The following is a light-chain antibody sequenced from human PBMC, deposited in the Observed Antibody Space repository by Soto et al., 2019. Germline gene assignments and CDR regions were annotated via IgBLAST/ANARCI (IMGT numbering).Light chain of an antibody. J-gene: IGLJ1*01. V-gene: IGLV4-69*01. Sequence: QLVLTQSPSASASLGASVKLNCTLSSGHSSYAIAWHQQQPEKGPRYLMKLNSDCIHSKGDGSPDRVSGSSSGAERYLFDTRNQSEYDADYHCHTWGTGIHVLGTETKVIVL. CDR2: LNSDCIH. CDR1: SGHSSYA. CDR3: HTWGTGIHV.